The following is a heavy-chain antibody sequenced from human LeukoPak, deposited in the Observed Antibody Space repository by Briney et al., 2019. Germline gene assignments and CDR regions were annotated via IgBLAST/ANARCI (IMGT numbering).Heavy chain of an antibody. D-gene: IGHD2-15*01. V-gene: IGHV3-23*01. CDR1: GFTFSSSA. J-gene: IGHJ6*03. Sequence: GGSLRLSCAASGFTFSSSALSWVRQAPGKGLEWVSNISGSGSGGSTYYADSVKGRFTISRDNSKNTLYLQMNSLRAEDTAVYYCAKAAGISYYYYMDVWGKGTTVTVSS. CDR3: AKAAGISYYYYMDV. CDR2: ISGSGSGGST.